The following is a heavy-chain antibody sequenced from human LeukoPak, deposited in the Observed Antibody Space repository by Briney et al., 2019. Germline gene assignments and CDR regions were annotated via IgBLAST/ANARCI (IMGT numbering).Heavy chain of an antibody. CDR3: ARVIGEFGGDNWFDP. J-gene: IGHJ5*02. Sequence: ASVKVSCKASGYTFTSYGISWVRQAPGQGLEWMGWISAYNGNTNYAQKLQGRVTMTTDTSTSTAYMELRSLRSDDTAVYYCARVIGEFGGDNWFDPWGQGTLVTVSS. D-gene: IGHD3-10*01. V-gene: IGHV1-18*01. CDR1: GYTFTSYG. CDR2: ISAYNGNT.